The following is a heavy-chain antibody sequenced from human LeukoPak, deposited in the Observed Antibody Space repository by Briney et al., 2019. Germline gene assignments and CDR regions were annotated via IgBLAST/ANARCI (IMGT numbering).Heavy chain of an antibody. CDR2: INPNSGGT. CDR3: ARDLREVAGTFDY. Sequence: ASVKVSCKASGYTFTGYYMHWVRQAPGQGLEWMGWINPNSGGTNYAQKFQGRVTMTRDTSISTAYMELSRLRSDDTAVYYCARDLREVAGTFDYWGQGTLVTVSS. D-gene: IGHD6-19*01. V-gene: IGHV1-2*02. J-gene: IGHJ4*02. CDR1: GYTFTGYY.